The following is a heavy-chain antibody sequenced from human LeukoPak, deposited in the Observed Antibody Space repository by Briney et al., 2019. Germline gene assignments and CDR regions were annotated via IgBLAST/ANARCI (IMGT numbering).Heavy chain of an antibody. CDR2: ISYDGSNK. Sequence: GRSLRLSCAASGFTFSSYGMHWVRQAPGKGLEWVAVISYDGSNKYYADSVKGRFTISRDNSKNTLYLQMNSLRAEDAAVYYCARESYDILTGYSPYYFDYWGQGTLVTVSS. CDR3: ARESYDILTGYSPYYFDY. J-gene: IGHJ4*02. CDR1: GFTFSSYG. V-gene: IGHV3-30*03. D-gene: IGHD3-9*01.